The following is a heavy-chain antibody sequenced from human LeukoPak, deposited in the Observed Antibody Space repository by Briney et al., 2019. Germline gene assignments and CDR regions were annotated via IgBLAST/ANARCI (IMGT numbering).Heavy chain of an antibody. CDR2: IKSKTDGGTT. J-gene: IGHJ6*03. CDR3: TTLTRYFDWLFYYYMDV. Sequence: PGGSLRLSCTVSGFTVSSNSMSWVRQAPGKGLEWVGRIKSKTDGGTTDYAAPVKGRFTISRDDSKNTLYLQMNSLKTEDTAVYYCTTLTRYFDWLFYYYMDVWGKGTTVTISS. D-gene: IGHD3-9*01. V-gene: IGHV3-15*01. CDR1: GFTVSSNS.